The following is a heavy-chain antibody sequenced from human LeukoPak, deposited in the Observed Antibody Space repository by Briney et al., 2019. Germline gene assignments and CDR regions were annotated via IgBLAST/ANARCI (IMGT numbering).Heavy chain of an antibody. J-gene: IGHJ4*02. D-gene: IGHD3-22*01. CDR1: VYSFSRYY. CDR3: ARLADYGISGYLSY. V-gene: IGHV1-46*01. CDR2: INPSGGSA. Sequence: ASVKVSCKASVYSFSRYYLHWVRQAPGQGLEWMGIINPSGGSARYAQKFQGRVTMTRDTSTSTVYMEVSSLRSEDTAVYYCARLADYGISGYLSYWGQGTLVTVSS.